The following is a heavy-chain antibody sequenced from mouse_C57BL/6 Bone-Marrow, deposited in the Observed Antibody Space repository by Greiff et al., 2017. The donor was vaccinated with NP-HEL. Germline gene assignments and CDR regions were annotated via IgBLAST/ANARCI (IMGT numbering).Heavy chain of an antibody. CDR1: GYSFTSYY. V-gene: IGHV1-66*01. J-gene: IGHJ2*01. Sequence: VKLMESGPELVKPGASVKISCKASGYSFTSYYIHWVKQRPGQGLEWIGWIYPGSGNTKYNEKFKGKATLTADTSSSTAYMQLSSLTSEDSAVYYCARRRFDYWGQGTTLTVSS. CDR3: ARRRFDY. CDR2: IYPGSGNT.